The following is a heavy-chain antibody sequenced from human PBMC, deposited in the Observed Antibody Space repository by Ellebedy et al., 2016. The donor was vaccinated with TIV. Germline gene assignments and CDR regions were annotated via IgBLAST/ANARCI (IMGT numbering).Heavy chain of an antibody. J-gene: IGHJ3*01. CDR3: ARIGGGVSGTSFDV. CDR2: LSSYNGNT. CDR1: GYTFTSYG. D-gene: IGHD3-16*01. Sequence: AASVKVSCKASGYTFTSYGISWVRQAPGRGLEWMGWLSSYNGNTKYAQKFQGRVTMTTDPSTSTTYMELRGLRSDDTALYYCARIGGGVSGTSFDVWGQGTIVTVSS. V-gene: IGHV1-18*04.